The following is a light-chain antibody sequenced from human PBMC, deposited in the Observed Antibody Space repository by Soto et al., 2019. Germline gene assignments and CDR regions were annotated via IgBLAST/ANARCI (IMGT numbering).Light chain of an antibody. V-gene: IGKV1-9*01. Sequence: DIQLTQSPSFPSASVGDRVTIACRASQGISSYLAWYQQQPGKAPKLLIYAASTLQRGVPSRFIGSGSGTEFTLTISSLQPEDFATYYCQHLNSYPLTFGGGTKVEIK. CDR3: QHLNSYPLT. CDR2: AAS. J-gene: IGKJ4*01. CDR1: QGISSY.